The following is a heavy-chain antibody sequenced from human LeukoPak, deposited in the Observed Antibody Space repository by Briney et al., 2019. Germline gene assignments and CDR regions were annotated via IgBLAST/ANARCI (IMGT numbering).Heavy chain of an antibody. CDR2: IYSGGST. CDR3: ARMGSGSYPDY. J-gene: IGHJ4*02. CDR1: GFTVSSNY. Sequence: PGGSLRLSCAASGFTVSSNYMSWVRQAPGKGLEWVSVIYSGGSTYHADSVKGRLTISRDNSKNTLYLQMNSLRAEDTAVYYCARMGSGSYPDYWGQGTLVTVSS. D-gene: IGHD1-26*01. V-gene: IGHV3-66*01.